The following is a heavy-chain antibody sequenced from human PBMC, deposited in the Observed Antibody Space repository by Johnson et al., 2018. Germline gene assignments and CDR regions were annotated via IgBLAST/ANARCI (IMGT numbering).Heavy chain of an antibody. CDR3: ARDSPGGGWPLDAFDI. V-gene: IGHV3-23*01. CDR1: GFTFSNYA. CDR2: ISGSGGTT. D-gene: IGHD6-19*01. Sequence: VQLLETGGGLVQXGGSLRLSCAASGFTFSNYAMSWVRQAPGKGLEGVSIISGSGGTTNYADSVKGRFTISRDNAKNSLYLQMNSLRAEDTAVYYCARDSPGGGWPLDAFDIWGQGTMVTVSS. J-gene: IGHJ3*02.